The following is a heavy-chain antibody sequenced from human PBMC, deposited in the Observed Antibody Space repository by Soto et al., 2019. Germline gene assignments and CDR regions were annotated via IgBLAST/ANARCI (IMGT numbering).Heavy chain of an antibody. D-gene: IGHD3-22*01. CDR1: GFTFSSYA. CDR3: VLRRYYYDSSGYYHDAFDI. J-gene: IGHJ3*02. CDR2: ISGSGGST. V-gene: IGHV3-23*01. Sequence: CAASGFTFSSYAMSWVRQAPGKGLEWVSAISGSGGSTYYADSVKGRFTISRDNSKNTLYLQMNSLRAEDTAVYYCVLRRYYYDSSGYYHDAFDIWGQGTMVTVSS.